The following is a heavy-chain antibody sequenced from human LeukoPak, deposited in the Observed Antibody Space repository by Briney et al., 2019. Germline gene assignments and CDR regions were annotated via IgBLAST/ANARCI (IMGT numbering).Heavy chain of an antibody. V-gene: IGHV4-34*01. Sequence: PSETLSLTCAVYGGSFSGYYWSWIRQPPGKGLEWIGEINHSGSTNYNPSLKSRVTISVDTSKNQFSLKLSSVTAADTAVYYCAREVDTMIGSIDYWGQGTLVTVSS. J-gene: IGHJ4*02. CDR1: GGSFSGYY. D-gene: IGHD3-22*01. CDR2: INHSGST. CDR3: AREVDTMIGSIDY.